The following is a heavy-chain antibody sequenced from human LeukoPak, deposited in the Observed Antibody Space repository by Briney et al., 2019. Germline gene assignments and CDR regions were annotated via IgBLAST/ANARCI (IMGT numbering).Heavy chain of an antibody. CDR3: ARARPDFWSGYYSGSAGGM. V-gene: IGHV4-4*07. Sequence: SETLSLTCTVSGGSISSYYWSWIRQPAGKGLEWIGRIYTSGSTNYNPSLKNRVTISVDTSKDQFFLRLTSATAADTAVYYCARARPDFWSGYYSGSAGGMWGQGTLVTVSS. CDR1: GGSISSYY. J-gene: IGHJ4*02. CDR2: IYTSGST. D-gene: IGHD3-3*01.